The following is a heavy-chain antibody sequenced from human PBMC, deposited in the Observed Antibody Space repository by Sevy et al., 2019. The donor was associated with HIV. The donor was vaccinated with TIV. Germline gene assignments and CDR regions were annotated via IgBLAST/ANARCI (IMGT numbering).Heavy chain of an antibody. CDR3: ARVRDTMIVVVIYDAFDV. CDR2: ISYDGSDT. Sequence: GGSLRLSCAASGFTFSNYAMHWVRQAPGKGLEWVAVISYDGSDTYYADSVKGRFTISRDNSKNTLFLQMNSLGAEDTAVYYCARVRDTMIVVVIYDAFDVWGQGAMLTVSS. D-gene: IGHD3-22*01. J-gene: IGHJ3*01. V-gene: IGHV3-30*04. CDR1: GFTFSNYA.